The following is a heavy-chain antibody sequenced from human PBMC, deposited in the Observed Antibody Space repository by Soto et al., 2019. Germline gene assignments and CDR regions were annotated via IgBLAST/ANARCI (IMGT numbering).Heavy chain of an antibody. V-gene: IGHV4-61*05. D-gene: IGHD2-2*01. J-gene: IGHJ4*02. CDR1: GGSISSSSYY. Sequence: SETLSLTCAVSGGSISSSSYYWGWIRQPPGKGLEWIGYIYYSGSTNYNPSLKSRVTISVDTSKNQFSLKLSSVTAADTAVYYCARRSAMWYFDYWGQGTLVTVSS. CDR2: IYYSGST. CDR3: ARRSAMWYFDY.